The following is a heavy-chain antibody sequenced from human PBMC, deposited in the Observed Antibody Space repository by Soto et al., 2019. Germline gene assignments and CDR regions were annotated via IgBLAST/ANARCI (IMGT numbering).Heavy chain of an antibody. D-gene: IGHD3-16*01. CDR2: IKVGSSRI. V-gene: IGHV3-21*01. CDR1: GFSFSAYN. J-gene: IGHJ1*01. CDR3: VRSPKIGVRGAF. Sequence: PWGSLRLSCIGSGFSFSAYNMNWFRQAPGKGLEWVSSIKVGSSRIYQPDSMKGRFTISRDDARNSVYLQINSLRAEDTALYFCVRSPKIGVRGAFWGRGTQVTVSS.